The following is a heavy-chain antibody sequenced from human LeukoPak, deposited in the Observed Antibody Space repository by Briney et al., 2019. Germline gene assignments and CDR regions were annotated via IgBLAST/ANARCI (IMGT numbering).Heavy chain of an antibody. CDR3: ASNIDYDFWSGYNWFDP. V-gene: IGHV1-2*02. Sequence: ASVKVSCKASGYTFTSYGISWVRQAPGQGLEWMGWINPNSGGTNYAQKFQGRVTMTRDTSISTAYMELSRLRSDDTAVYYCASNIDYDFWSGYNWFDPWGQGTLVTVSS. CDR1: GYTFTSYG. CDR2: INPNSGGT. J-gene: IGHJ5*02. D-gene: IGHD3-3*01.